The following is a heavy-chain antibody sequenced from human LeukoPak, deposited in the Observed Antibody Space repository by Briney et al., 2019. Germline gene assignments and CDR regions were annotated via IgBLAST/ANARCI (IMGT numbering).Heavy chain of an antibody. CDR1: GYTFTSYG. J-gene: IGHJ4*02. CDR2: ISAYNGNT. D-gene: IGHD6-19*01. V-gene: IGHV1-18*01. Sequence: VASVKVSCKASGYTFTSYGISWVRQAPGQGLEWMGWISAYNGNTNYAQKLQGRVTMTTDTSTSTAYMELRSLRSDDTAVYYCARDGRIDGIDSSGWPSFVPDKTAGDYRGQGTLVTVSS. CDR3: ARDGRIDGIDSSGWPSFVPDKTAGDY.